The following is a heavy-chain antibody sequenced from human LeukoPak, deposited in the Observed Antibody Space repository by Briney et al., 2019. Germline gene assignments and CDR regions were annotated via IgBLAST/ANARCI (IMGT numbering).Heavy chain of an antibody. V-gene: IGHV3-33*01. CDR1: GFMFNSYG. CDR2: IWFDGSNK. CDR3: ARDSPGYLAYDS. Sequence: GRSLRLSCSASGFMFNSYGMHWVRQAPGKGLEWVAVIWFDGSNKYYADSVKGRFTISRDNSMNTLYLQMNSLRAEDTAVYYCARDSPGYLAYDSWGQGTLVTVSS. D-gene: IGHD1-1*01. J-gene: IGHJ4*02.